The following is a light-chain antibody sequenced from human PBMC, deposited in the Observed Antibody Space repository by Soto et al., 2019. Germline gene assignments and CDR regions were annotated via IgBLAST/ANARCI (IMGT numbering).Light chain of an antibody. Sequence: QSALTQPPSASGSPGQSVTISCTGTSSDVGGYNSVSWYQQHPGKAPKLIIYEVSKRPSGVPDRRSGSESRNTASLPVSGLQDDDEADYYCSSDGDSNKPGYVFGAGTKLTVL. V-gene: IGLV2-8*01. CDR3: SSDGDSNKPGYV. J-gene: IGLJ1*01. CDR2: EVS. CDR1: SSDVGGYNS.